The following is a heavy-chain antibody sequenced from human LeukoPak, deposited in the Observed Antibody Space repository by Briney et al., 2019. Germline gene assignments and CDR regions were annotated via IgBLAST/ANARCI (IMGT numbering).Heavy chain of an antibody. J-gene: IGHJ5*02. CDR2: IYATGST. CDR3: ARHGSVRSPLGP. CDR1: GGSISRYY. Sequence: SETLSLTCTVSGGSISRYYWSWIRQPPGKGLEWIGYIYATGSTNYNPSLKSRVTISVDTSKNQFSLNLRSVTAADTAVYYCARHGSVRSPLGPWGQGALVTVSS. D-gene: IGHD3-10*01. V-gene: IGHV4-4*09.